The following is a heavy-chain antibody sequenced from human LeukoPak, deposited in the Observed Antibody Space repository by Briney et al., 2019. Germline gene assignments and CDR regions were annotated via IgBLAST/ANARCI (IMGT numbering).Heavy chain of an antibody. Sequence: GESLKISCKGSGYSFTSYWIGWVRQMPGKGLEWMGIIYPGDSDTRYSPSFQGQVTISADKSISTAYLQWSSLKASDTAMYYCASGSGRSGYYYGMDVWGQGTTVTVSS. V-gene: IGHV5-51*01. CDR2: IYPGDSDT. CDR3: ASGSGRSGYYYGMDV. D-gene: IGHD3-10*01. CDR1: GYSFTSYW. J-gene: IGHJ6*02.